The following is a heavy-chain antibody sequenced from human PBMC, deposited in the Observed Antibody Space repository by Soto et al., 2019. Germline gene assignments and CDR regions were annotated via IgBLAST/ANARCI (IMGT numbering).Heavy chain of an antibody. D-gene: IGHD3-9*01. CDR1: GGSISSGGYY. J-gene: IGHJ5*02. CDR2: IYYSGST. Sequence: SETLSLTCTVSGGSISSGGYYWSWIRQHPGKGLEWIGYIYYSGSTYYNPSLKSRVTISLDTSENQFSLELTSVTAADTAIYYCARARQYYDCELDPWGQGTLVTVSS. V-gene: IGHV4-31*03. CDR3: ARARQYYDCELDP.